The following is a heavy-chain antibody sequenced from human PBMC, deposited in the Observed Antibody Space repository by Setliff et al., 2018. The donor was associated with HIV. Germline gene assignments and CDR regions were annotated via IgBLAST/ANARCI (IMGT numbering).Heavy chain of an antibody. D-gene: IGHD2-2*01. CDR1: SGSINGDY. V-gene: IGHV4-59*01. CDR2: IYSGGSS. CDR3: ARGGPSSKYFDL. Sequence: TLSLPCTVSSGSINGDYWSWIRQSPGKGLEWIGYIYSGGSSNYNPSLKSRVTISLDTSKNHFSLQLTSLTAADTAVYYCARGGPSSKYFDLWGRGTLVTVS. J-gene: IGHJ2*01.